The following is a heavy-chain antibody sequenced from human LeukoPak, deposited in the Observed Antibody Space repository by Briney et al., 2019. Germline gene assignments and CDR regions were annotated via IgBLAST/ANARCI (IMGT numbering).Heavy chain of an antibody. V-gene: IGHV4-39*07. CDR3: ARDHWAAAGTSDY. CDR2: IYYSGST. J-gene: IGHJ4*02. D-gene: IGHD6-13*01. CDR1: GGSISSSSYY. Sequence: SETLSLTCTVSGGSISSSSYYWGWIRQPPGKGLEWIGSIYYSGSTYYNPSLKSRVTISVDTSKNQFSLKLSSVTAADTAVYYCARDHWAAAGTSDYWGQGTLVTVSS.